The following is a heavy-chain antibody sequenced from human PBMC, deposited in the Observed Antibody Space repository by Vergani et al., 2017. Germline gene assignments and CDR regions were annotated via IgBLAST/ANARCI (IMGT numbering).Heavy chain of an antibody. CDR1: GFTFSNAW. V-gene: IGHV3-15*01. CDR2: IKSKTDGGTT. J-gene: IGHJ4*02. CDR3: TTDATLLWFGELSPN. Sequence: EVQLVESGGGLVKPGGSLRLSCAASGFTFSNAWMSWVRQAPGKGLEWVGRIKSKTDGGTTDYAAPVKGRFTISRDDSKNTLYLQMNSLKTEDTAVYYCTTDATLLWFGELSPNWGQGTLVTVSS. D-gene: IGHD3-10*01.